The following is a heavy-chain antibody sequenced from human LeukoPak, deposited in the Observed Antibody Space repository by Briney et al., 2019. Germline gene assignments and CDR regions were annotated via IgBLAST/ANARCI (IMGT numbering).Heavy chain of an antibody. CDR1: GGSISSYY. CDR2: IYTSGST. Sequence: SETLSLTCTVSGGSISSYYWSWIRQPAGKGLEWIGRIYTSGSTNYNPSLKSRVTMSVDTSKNQFSLKLSSVTAADTAVYYCARVLYDYVWGSYRPKTGATFDYWGQGTLVTVSS. CDR3: ARVLYDYVWGSYRPKTGATFDY. D-gene: IGHD3-16*02. V-gene: IGHV4-4*07. J-gene: IGHJ4*02.